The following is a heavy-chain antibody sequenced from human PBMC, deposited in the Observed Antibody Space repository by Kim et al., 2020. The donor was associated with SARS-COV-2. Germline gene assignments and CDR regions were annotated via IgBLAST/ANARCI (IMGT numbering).Heavy chain of an antibody. V-gene: IGHV1-2*06. CDR1: GYTFTGYY. J-gene: IGHJ4*02. CDR2: INPNSGGT. CDR3: ARARRDIVVVVAATAPFDY. Sequence: ASVKVSCKASGYTFTGYYMHWVRQAPGQGLEWMGRINPNSGGTNYAQKFQGRVTMTRDTSISTAYMELSRLRSDDTAVYYCARARRDIVVVVAATAPFDYWGQGTLVTVSS. D-gene: IGHD2-15*01.